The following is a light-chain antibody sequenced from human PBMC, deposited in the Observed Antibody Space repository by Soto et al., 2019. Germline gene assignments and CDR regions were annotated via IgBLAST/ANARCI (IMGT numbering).Light chain of an antibody. Sequence: IQMPQYPSTLSASVGDRVTLTCRASQSVSNYLAWYQQKPGRAPKLLIYDASNLEAGVPSRFRGSGSGTDFTFTISRLQPEDIATYYCQQYENLPTFGQGTRLEI. CDR1: QSVSNY. CDR2: DAS. CDR3: QQYENLPT. V-gene: IGKV1-33*01. J-gene: IGKJ5*01.